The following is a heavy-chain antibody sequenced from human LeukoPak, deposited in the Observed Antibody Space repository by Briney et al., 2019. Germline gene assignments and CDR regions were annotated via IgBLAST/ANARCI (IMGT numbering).Heavy chain of an antibody. Sequence: GGSLKLSCAASGFTFSASAMHWVRQTSGKGLEWVGRIRGKDKNYATAYAASVTGRFTISRDDSKNTAYPQMNSLKTEDTAVYYCIRHTGDYWGQGTLVTVSS. CDR1: GFTFSASA. D-gene: IGHD4-11*01. V-gene: IGHV3-73*01. CDR3: IRHTGDY. CDR2: IRGKDKNYAT. J-gene: IGHJ4*02.